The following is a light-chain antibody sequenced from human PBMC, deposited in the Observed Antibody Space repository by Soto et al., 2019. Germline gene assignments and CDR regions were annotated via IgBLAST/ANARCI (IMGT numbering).Light chain of an antibody. CDR1: SSDVGTYNL. CDR2: EGS. Sequence: QSVLTQRASVSGSPGQSITISCTGTSSDVGTYNLVSWHQHHPGKAPKLIIYEGSKRPSGVSNRFSGSKSGNTASLTISGLQAEDEADYYCCSFAVGSTLVFGGGTKLTVL. V-gene: IGLV2-23*01. CDR3: CSFAVGSTLV. J-gene: IGLJ2*01.